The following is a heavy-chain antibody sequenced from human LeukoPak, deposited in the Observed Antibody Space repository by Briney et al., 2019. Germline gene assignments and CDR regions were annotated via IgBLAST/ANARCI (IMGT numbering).Heavy chain of an antibody. D-gene: IGHD4-17*01. CDR2: TYYRSKWYN. CDR1: GDSVSSNSAA. Sequence: SQTLSLTCAISGDSVSSNSAAWNWIRQSPSRGLEWLGRTYYRSKWYNDYAVSVKSRITFTPDTSKNQFSLQLNSVTPEDTAMYYCARVVDPSYGDYGGMFDSWGQGTLVTVSS. CDR3: ARVVDPSYGDYGGMFDS. V-gene: IGHV6-1*01. J-gene: IGHJ4*02.